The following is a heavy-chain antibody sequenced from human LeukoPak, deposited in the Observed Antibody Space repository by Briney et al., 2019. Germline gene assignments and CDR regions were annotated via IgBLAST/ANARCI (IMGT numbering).Heavy chain of an antibody. D-gene: IGHD1-26*01. J-gene: IGHJ4*02. CDR1: GYTFTSYG. CDR3: AKHHRDAEYSGSYYWFDY. CDR2: ISAYNGNT. Sequence: ASVKVSCKASGYTFTSYGISWVGQSPGQRLEGMGWISAYNGNTNYAQKLQGRVPMTTDTSTSTDYMELRSLRSDDTAVYYCAKHHRDAEYSGSYYWFDYWGQGTLVTVSS. V-gene: IGHV1-18*01.